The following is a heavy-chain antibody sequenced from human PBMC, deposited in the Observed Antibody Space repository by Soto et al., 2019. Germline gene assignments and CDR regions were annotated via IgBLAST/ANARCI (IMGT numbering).Heavy chain of an antibody. J-gene: IGHJ4*02. Sequence: GGSLRLSCAASGFTFSSYAMSWVRQAPGKGLEWVSAISGSGGSTYYADSVKGRFTISRDNSKNTLYLQMNSLRAEVTAVYYCAKDSRNLDYDFWSGYYFDYWGQGTLVTVSS. V-gene: IGHV3-23*01. CDR1: GFTFSSYA. D-gene: IGHD3-3*01. CDR2: ISGSGGST. CDR3: AKDSRNLDYDFWSGYYFDY.